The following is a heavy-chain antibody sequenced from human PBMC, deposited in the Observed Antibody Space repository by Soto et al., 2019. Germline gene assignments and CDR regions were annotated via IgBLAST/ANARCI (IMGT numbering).Heavy chain of an antibody. V-gene: IGHV4-30-2*01. CDR3: ARGINYYDSSGDSWFDP. J-gene: IGHJ5*02. Sequence: TLSLTCTVSGGSINSGRYSWTWIRQPPGEGLQWIGHMYHTGTTYYNPSLKSRVTMSVDTSKNQFSLKLTSVTAADTAMYYCARGINYYDSSGDSWFDPWGQGTLVTVSS. D-gene: IGHD3-22*01. CDR1: GGSINSGRYS. CDR2: MYHTGTT.